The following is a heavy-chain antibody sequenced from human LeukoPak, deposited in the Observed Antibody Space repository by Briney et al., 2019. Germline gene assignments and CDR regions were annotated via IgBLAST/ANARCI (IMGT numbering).Heavy chain of an antibody. Sequence: SETLSLTCTVSGGSISSYYWSWIRQPPGKGLEWIGYIYYSGSTNYNPSLKSRLIISVDTSKNQFSLKLSSVTAADTAVYYCAKDAYYYDSSSYYTFPDYWGQGTLVTVSS. CDR1: GGSISSYY. J-gene: IGHJ4*02. CDR3: AKDAYYYDSSSYYTFPDY. CDR2: IYYSGST. V-gene: IGHV4-59*01. D-gene: IGHD3-22*01.